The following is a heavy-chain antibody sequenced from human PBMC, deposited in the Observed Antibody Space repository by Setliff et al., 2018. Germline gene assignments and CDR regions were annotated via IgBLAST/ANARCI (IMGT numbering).Heavy chain of an antibody. CDR2: IKQDGSEI. Sequence: LRLSCAASGLTFSSYWMTWVRQAPGKGLEWLANIKQDGSEIYSVDSVKDRFSISRDNAKNSLYLQMNSLRAEDTAVYYCAKLVWLTTWYYMDVWGKGTTVTVSS. CDR3: AKLVWLTTWYYMDV. CDR1: GLTFSSYW. D-gene: IGHD5-18*01. V-gene: IGHV3-7*03. J-gene: IGHJ6*03.